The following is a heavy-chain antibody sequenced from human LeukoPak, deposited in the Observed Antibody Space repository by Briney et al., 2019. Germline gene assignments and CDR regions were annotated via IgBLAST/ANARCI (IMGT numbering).Heavy chain of an antibody. CDR1: GFTFSSYS. D-gene: IGHD6-13*01. CDR2: ISSSSSTI. V-gene: IGHV3-48*04. CDR3: APGAAAGTS. Sequence: GGSLRLSCAASGFTFSSYSMNWVRQAPGKGLEWVSYISSSSSTIYYADSVKGRFTISRDNATNSLYVQMNSLRAEDTAVYYCAPGAAAGTSWGQGTLVTVSS. J-gene: IGHJ4*02.